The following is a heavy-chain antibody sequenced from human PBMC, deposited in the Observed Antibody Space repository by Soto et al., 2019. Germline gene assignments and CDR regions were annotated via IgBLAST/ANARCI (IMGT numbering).Heavy chain of an antibody. J-gene: IGHJ2*01. CDR3: ARGKVWFGELLGYWYFDL. V-gene: IGHV4-31*03. Sequence: QVQLQESGPGLVKPSQTLSLTCTVSGGSISSGGYYWSWIRQHPGKGLEWIGHIYYSGSTYYNPSLKSRVTISVDTSKNQFSLKLSSVTAADTAVYYCARGKVWFGELLGYWYFDLWGRGTLVTVSS. CDR1: GGSISSGGYY. CDR2: IYYSGST. D-gene: IGHD3-10*01.